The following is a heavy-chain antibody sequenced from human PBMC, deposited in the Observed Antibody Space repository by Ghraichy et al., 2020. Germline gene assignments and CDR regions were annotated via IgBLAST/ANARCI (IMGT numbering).Heavy chain of an antibody. V-gene: IGHV4-59*01. CDR3: ARVPPTVTTADYYYGMDV. D-gene: IGHD4-17*01. CDR2: IYYSGST. J-gene: IGHJ6*02. Sequence: PETLSLTCTVSGGSISSYYWSWIRQPPGKGLEWIGYIYYSGSTNYNPSLKSRVTISVDTSKNQFSLKLSSVTAADTAIYYCARVPPTVTTADYYYGMDVWGQGTTVTVSS. CDR1: GGSISSYY.